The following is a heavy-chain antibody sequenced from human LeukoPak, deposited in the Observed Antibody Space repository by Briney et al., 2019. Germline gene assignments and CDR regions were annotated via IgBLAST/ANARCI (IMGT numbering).Heavy chain of an antibody. J-gene: IGHJ4*02. V-gene: IGHV3-66*01. CDR1: GFTVSGRY. CDR3: ARDLVGSSGWWDFDS. D-gene: IGHD6-19*01. Sequence: GGSLRLSCAASGFTVSGRYMSWVRQAPGKGLEWVSAIDSGGHTYYADSVKGRFTISRDNSKNKLHLQINSLRAEDTAVYYCARDLVGSSGWWDFDSWGQGTLVTVSS. CDR2: IDSGGHT.